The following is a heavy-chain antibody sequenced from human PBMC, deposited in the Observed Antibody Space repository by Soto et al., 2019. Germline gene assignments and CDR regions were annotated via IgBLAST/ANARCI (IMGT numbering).Heavy chain of an antibody. D-gene: IGHD3-22*01. V-gene: IGHV1-8*01. Sequence: GASVKVSCKASAYSINSYDMNWVRQATGQGLEWMGWMNPKSGNTGFAEKFQGRVKMTWNTSTGTVYLEISSLRPEDTAVYYCARDISGYSRESYYYYAMDVWG. CDR3: ARDISGYSRESYYYYAMDV. CDR1: AYSINSYD. CDR2: MNPKSGNT. J-gene: IGHJ6*02.